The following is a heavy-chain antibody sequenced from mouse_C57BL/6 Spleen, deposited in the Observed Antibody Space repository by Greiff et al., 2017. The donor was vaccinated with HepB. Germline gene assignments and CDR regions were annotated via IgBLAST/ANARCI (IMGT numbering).Heavy chain of an antibody. CDR3: GRQTDYYAMDY. CDR2: IRSKSNNYAT. V-gene: IGHV10-1*01. Sequence: EVQLVESGGGLVQPKGSLKLSCAASGFSFNTYAMNWVRQAPGKGVEWVARIRSKSNNYATYYADSVKDRFTISRDDSESKLYLQMNNLKTEDTAMYYCGRQTDYYAMDYWGQGTSVTVSS. J-gene: IGHJ4*01. CDR1: GFSFNTYA.